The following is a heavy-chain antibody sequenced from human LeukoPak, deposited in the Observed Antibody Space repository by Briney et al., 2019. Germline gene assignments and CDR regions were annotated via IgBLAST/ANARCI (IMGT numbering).Heavy chain of an antibody. V-gene: IGHV3-11*03. J-gene: IGHJ4*02. Sequence: PGGSLRLSCAASGFTFSDYHMSWIRQAPGKGLEWVSYISSSSYTNYADSVKGRFTISRDNAKNSLYLQMNSLRAEDTAVYYCASSDTAMVYFDYWGQGTLVTVSS. D-gene: IGHD5-18*01. CDR1: GFTFSDYH. CDR2: ISSSSYT. CDR3: ASSDTAMVYFDY.